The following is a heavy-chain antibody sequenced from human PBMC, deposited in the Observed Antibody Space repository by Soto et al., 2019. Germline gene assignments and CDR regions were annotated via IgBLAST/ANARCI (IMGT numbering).Heavy chain of an antibody. J-gene: IGHJ4*02. Sequence: QVQLVESGGGLVKPGGSLRLSCAASGFTFSDYYMSWIRQAPGKGLEWISYISSNSNYKNHADSVRGRFTSSRDNAKNSLYLQMNGMRAKDTAVYYCARAIGYYHTSGSDSWGQVTLVTVSS. CDR1: GFTFSDYY. CDR2: ISSNSNYK. V-gene: IGHV3-11*06. CDR3: ARAIGYYHTSGSDS. D-gene: IGHD3-22*01.